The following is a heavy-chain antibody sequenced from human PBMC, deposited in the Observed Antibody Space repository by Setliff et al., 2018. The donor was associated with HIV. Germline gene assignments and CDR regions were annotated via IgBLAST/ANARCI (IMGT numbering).Heavy chain of an antibody. D-gene: IGHD2-21*02. Sequence: GESLKISCKGSGYYFTSYWNGWVRQMPGKGLEWMGIIYPGASDTRISTSFQGQVTISADKSINTAYLQWSSLKASDTAMYYCARHVLVTRDVRYFDYWGQGTLVTVSS. CDR3: ARHVLVTRDVRYFDY. CDR2: IYPGASDT. J-gene: IGHJ4*02. CDR1: GYYFTSYW. V-gene: IGHV5-51*01.